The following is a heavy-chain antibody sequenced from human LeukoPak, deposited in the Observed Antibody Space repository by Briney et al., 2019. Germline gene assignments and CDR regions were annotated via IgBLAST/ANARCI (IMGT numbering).Heavy chain of an antibody. V-gene: IGHV4-39*02. D-gene: IGHD5-24*01. Sequence: SETLSLTCTVSGGSFTSSSYYWGWIRQPPGKGLRWIGSFYYSGSTYYNPSLKSRVTIYVETSKNHFSLKLSSVTAADTPVYYGARGPRDGYNVEYFYKCGQGTLVTVSS. CDR2: FYYSGST. J-gene: IGHJ4*02. CDR3: ARGPRDGYNVEYFYK. CDR1: GGSFTSSSYY.